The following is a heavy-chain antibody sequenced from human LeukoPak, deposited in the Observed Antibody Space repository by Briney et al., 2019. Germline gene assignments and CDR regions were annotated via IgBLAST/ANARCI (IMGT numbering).Heavy chain of an antibody. D-gene: IGHD3-10*02. Sequence: SETLSLTCAVYGGSSSGYYWSWIRQPPGKGLEWIGEINHSGGTKYNPSLKSRVTISVDTSKNQFSLKLSSVTAADTAVYYCATEVFGVGPYDPWGQGTLVTVSS. CDR3: ATEVFGVGPYDP. J-gene: IGHJ5*02. V-gene: IGHV4-34*01. CDR2: INHSGGT. CDR1: GGSSSGYY.